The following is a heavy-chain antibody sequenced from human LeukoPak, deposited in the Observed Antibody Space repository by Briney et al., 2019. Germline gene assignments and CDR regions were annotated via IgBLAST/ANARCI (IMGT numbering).Heavy chain of an antibody. CDR3: ARAPVDYYDSSGLPYYFDS. CDR1: GYTFTSYG. Sequence: ASVKVSCKASGYTFTSYGISWVRQAPGQGLEWMGWISAYNGNTNYAQKLQGRVTMTTDTSTSTAYMELRSLRSDDTAVYYCARAPVDYYDSSGLPYYFDSGGQGPLVTVS. D-gene: IGHD3-22*01. CDR2: ISAYNGNT. V-gene: IGHV1-18*01. J-gene: IGHJ4*02.